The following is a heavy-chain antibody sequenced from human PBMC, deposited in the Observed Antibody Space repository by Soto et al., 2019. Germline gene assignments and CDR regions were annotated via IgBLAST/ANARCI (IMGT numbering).Heavy chain of an antibody. D-gene: IGHD3-16*01. Sequence: QVQLRESGPGLVKPSGTLSLTCAVSGDSIISGHWWSWVRQSPGKGLEWIGEIYHSGSTNDNPSLKSRVTMSVDKSNNQVSLKLISVTAADTDIYYCARHYDDRANNAFDIWGQGTLVTVSS. CDR3: ARHYDDRANNAFDI. CDR2: IYHSGST. J-gene: IGHJ3*02. V-gene: IGHV4-4*02. CDR1: GDSIISGHW.